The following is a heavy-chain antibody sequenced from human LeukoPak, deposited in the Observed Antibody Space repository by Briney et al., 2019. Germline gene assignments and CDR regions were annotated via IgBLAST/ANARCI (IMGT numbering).Heavy chain of an antibody. CDR3: ARDLPITMTSAAFDI. V-gene: IGHV3-7*01. J-gene: IGHJ3*02. CDR2: IKQDGSEK. CDR1: GFTFSSYA. Sequence: PGGSLRLSCAASGFTFSSYAMSWVRQAPGKGLEWVANIKQDGSEKYYVDSVKGRFTISRDNAKNSLYLQMNSLRAEDTAVYYCARDLPITMTSAAFDIWGQGTMVTVSS. D-gene: IGHD3-22*01.